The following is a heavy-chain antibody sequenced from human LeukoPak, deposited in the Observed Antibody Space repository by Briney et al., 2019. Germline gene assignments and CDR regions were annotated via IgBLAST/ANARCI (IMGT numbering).Heavy chain of an antibody. CDR2: IIPIFGTA. Sequence: SVKVSCKASGGTFISYAISWVRQAPGQGLEWMGGIIPIFGTANYAQKFQGRVTITADESTSTAYMELSSLRSEDTAVYYCARDYTSIAVAGTSAGFGPYWFDPWGQGTLVTVSS. D-gene: IGHD6-19*01. J-gene: IGHJ5*02. V-gene: IGHV1-69*13. CDR3: ARDYTSIAVAGTSAGFGPYWFDP. CDR1: GGTFISYA.